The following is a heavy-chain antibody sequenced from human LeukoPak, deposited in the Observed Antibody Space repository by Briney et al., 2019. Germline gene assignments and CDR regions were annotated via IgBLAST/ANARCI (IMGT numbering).Heavy chain of an antibody. D-gene: IGHD3-9*01. CDR1: GYSISSGYY. V-gene: IGHV4-38-2*02. CDR3: AREGYDMSDVLGFDY. CDR2: IYHSGST. J-gene: IGHJ4*02. Sequence: SETLSLTCAVSGYSISSGYYWGWIRQPPGKGLEWIGSIYHSGSTYYNPSLKSRVTISVDTSKNQFSLKLSSVTAADTAVYYCAREGYDMSDVLGFDYWGQGTLVTVSS.